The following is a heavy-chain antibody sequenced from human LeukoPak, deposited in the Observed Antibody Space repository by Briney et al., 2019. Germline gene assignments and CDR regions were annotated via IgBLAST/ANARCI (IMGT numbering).Heavy chain of an antibody. V-gene: IGHV3-23*01. D-gene: IGHD2-21*02. CDR1: GFTFNNYG. Sequence: PGGSLRLSCTASGFTFNNYGMSWVRQAPGKGLQWVAGISGNTATINYAAPVKGRFTSSRENSKNTLYLQMNSLRDDDTAVYYCAQRLGDPPAFDYWGQGTLVTVSS. J-gene: IGHJ4*02. CDR2: ISGNTATI. CDR3: AQRLGDPPAFDY.